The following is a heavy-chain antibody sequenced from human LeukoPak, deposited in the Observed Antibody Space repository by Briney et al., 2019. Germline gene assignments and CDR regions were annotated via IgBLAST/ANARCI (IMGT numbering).Heavy chain of an antibody. Sequence: SETLSLTCTVSGGSISSYYWSWIRQPPGKGLEWIGYIYYSGSTNYNPSLKSRVTISVDTSKNQFSLSLSSVTAADSAVYYCARGHGYNYYSVGYWGQGTLVTVSS. D-gene: IGHD5-24*01. CDR1: GGSISSYY. J-gene: IGHJ4*02. V-gene: IGHV4-59*01. CDR3: ARGHGYNYYSVGY. CDR2: IYYSGST.